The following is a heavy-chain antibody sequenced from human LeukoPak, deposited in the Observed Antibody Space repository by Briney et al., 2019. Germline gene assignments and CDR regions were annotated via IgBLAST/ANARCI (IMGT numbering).Heavy chain of an antibody. CDR2: IYHSGST. D-gene: IGHD2-2*02. V-gene: IGHV4-30-2*01. CDR1: GGSISSGGYY. J-gene: IGHJ3*02. CDR3: ARVTGDIVVVPAAIVDAFDI. Sequence: SETLSLTCTVSGGSISSGGYYWSWIRQPPGKGLEWIGYIYHSGSTYYNPSLKSRVTISVDRSKNQFSLKLSSVTAADTAVYYCARVTGDIVVVPAAIVDAFDIWGQGTMVTVSS.